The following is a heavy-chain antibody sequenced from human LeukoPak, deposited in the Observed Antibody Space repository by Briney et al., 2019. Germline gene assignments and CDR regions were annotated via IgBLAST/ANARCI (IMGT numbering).Heavy chain of an antibody. CDR3: ARGRAYYDSSGFFNY. CDR2: MYTSGST. Sequence: SETLSLTCTVSGDSISGYYWNWIRQPAGKGLEWIARMYTSGSTSYNPSLKCRVTMSVDTSKNQFSLDLNSVTAADTAVYYCARGRAYYDSSGFFNYWGQGTLVTVSS. V-gene: IGHV4-4*07. D-gene: IGHD3-22*01. J-gene: IGHJ4*02. CDR1: GDSISGYY.